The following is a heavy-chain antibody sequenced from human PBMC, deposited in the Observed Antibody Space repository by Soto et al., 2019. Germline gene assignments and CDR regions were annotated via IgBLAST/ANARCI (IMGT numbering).Heavy chain of an antibody. D-gene: IGHD2-2*01. Sequence: QITLKESGPTLVKPTQTLTLTCTFSGFSLSTTAAGVGWIRQPPGKALEWLALIYWDDDERYSPSLKSRLTITKDTSKHQVVLTMTNVDPVDTATYYCAHGSCSSADCYPNPYLDYWGQGILVTVSS. J-gene: IGHJ4*02. CDR3: AHGSCSSADCYPNPYLDY. CDR1: GFSLSTTAAG. CDR2: IYWDDDE. V-gene: IGHV2-5*02.